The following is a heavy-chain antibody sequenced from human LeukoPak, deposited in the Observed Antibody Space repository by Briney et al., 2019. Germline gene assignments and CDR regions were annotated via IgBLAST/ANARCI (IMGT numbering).Heavy chain of an antibody. CDR2: IGASGEST. CDR3: AKDLSGSYNHYFQH. CDR1: GFTFSVDA. J-gene: IGHJ1*01. Sequence: GGSLRLSCAASGFTFSVDAMTWVCQAPGKGLEWVSLIGASGESTYYADSVKGRFTISRDNSKNTLYLQMNSLRAEDTAVYYCAKDLSGSYNHYFQHWGQGTLVTVSS. V-gene: IGHV3-23*01. D-gene: IGHD1-26*01.